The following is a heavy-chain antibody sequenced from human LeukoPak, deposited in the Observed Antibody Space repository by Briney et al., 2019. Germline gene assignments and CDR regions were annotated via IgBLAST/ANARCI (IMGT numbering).Heavy chain of an antibody. CDR2: IYISGST. CDR3: ARAYDSSGYYEGY. J-gene: IGHJ4*02. V-gene: IGHV4-4*07. CDR1: GGSISSYY. D-gene: IGHD3-22*01. Sequence: SETLSLTCTVSGGSISSYYWSWIRQPAGKGLGWIGRIYISGSTNHNPSLKSRVTMSVDTSKNQFSLKLSSVTAADTAVYYCARAYDSSGYYEGYWGQGTLLTVSS.